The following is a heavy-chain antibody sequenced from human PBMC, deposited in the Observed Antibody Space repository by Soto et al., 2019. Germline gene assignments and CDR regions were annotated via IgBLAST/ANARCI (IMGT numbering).Heavy chain of an antibody. CDR1: GFTFSSYG. J-gene: IGHJ4*02. CDR3: AKDRDYDSSGPDLSFDY. Sequence: GGSLRLSCAASGFTFSSYGMHWVRQAPGKGLEWVAVISYDGSNKYYADSVKGRFTISRDNSKNTLYLQMNSLRAEDTAVYYCAKDRDYDSSGPDLSFDYWGQGTLVTVSS. V-gene: IGHV3-30*18. CDR2: ISYDGSNK. D-gene: IGHD3-22*01.